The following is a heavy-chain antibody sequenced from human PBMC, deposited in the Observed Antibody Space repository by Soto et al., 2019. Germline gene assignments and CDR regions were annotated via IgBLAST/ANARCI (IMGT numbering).Heavy chain of an antibody. J-gene: IGHJ4*02. CDR1: GFSFSDYY. CDR2: ISGSGTKT. V-gene: IGHV3-11*01. CDR3: SNMSSADCYDPVFV. D-gene: IGHD2-21*02. Sequence: QVQLVESGGGVVKPGGSLRLSCSASGFSFSDYYMTWVRQVPGKGLVWISYISGSGTKTYYAESVEGRFTISRDNAQNSGHLQMNELRGGDTARYICSNMSSADCYDPVFVWGQGTLVTVSS.